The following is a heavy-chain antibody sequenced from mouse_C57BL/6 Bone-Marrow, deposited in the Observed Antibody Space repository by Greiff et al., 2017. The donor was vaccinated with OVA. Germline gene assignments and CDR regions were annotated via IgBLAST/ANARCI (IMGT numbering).Heavy chain of an antibody. D-gene: IGHD1-1*01. CDR3: ARRGYYGSSYFDY. CDR1: GFSFTSYG. V-gene: IGHV2-2*01. J-gene: IGHJ2*01. Sequence: VQLQESGPGLVQPSQSLSITCTASGFSFTSYGVHWVRQSPGKGLEWLGVIWSGGSTDYNAAFISRLSISKDNSKSQVFYNMNSLQADDTAIYYCARRGYYGSSYFDYWGQGTTLTVSS. CDR2: IWSGGST.